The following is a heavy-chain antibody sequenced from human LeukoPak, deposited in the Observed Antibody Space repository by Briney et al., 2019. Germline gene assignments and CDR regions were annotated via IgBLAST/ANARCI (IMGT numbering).Heavy chain of an antibody. J-gene: IGHJ6*03. CDR2: ISGSGGST. Sequence: PGGSLRLSCAASGFTFSSYAMSWVRQAPGKGLEWVSAISGSGGSTYYADSVKGRFTISRDNSKNTLYLQMNSLRAEDTAVYYCAKEYSSSSRPLYYYYYYMDVWGKGTTVTVSS. D-gene: IGHD6-6*01. V-gene: IGHV3-23*01. CDR3: AKEYSSSSRPLYYYYYYMDV. CDR1: GFTFSSYA.